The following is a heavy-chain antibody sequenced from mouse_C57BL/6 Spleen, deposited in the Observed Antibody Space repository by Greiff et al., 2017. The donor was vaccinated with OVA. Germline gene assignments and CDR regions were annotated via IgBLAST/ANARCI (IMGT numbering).Heavy chain of an antibody. Sequence: EVQLVESGGGLVKPGGSLKLSCAASGFTFSDYGMHWVRQAPGKGLEWVAYISSGSSTIYYADTVKGRFTISRDNAKNTLFLQMTSLRSEDTAMYYCARHYGYDYWGQGTTLTVSS. CDR1: GFTFSDYG. V-gene: IGHV5-17*01. D-gene: IGHD2-2*01. CDR3: ARHYGYDY. CDR2: ISSGSSTI. J-gene: IGHJ2*01.